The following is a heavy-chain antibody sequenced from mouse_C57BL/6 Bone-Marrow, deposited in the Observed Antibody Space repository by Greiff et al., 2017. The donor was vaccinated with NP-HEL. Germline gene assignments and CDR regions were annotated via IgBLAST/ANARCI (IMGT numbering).Heavy chain of an antibody. D-gene: IGHD2-4*01. Sequence: QVQLQQPGAELVKPGASVKLSCKASGYTFTSYWMQWVKQRPGQGLEWIGEIDPSDSYTNYNQKFKGKATLTVDTSSSTAYMQLSSLTSEDSAVYYCALLYYDYDGFPYWGQGTLVTVSA. CDR3: ALLYYDYDGFPY. V-gene: IGHV1-50*01. CDR2: IDPSDSYT. CDR1: GYTFTSYW. J-gene: IGHJ3*01.